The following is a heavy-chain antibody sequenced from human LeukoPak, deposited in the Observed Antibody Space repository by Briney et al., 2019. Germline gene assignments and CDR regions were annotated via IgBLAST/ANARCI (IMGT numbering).Heavy chain of an antibody. V-gene: IGHV1-69*13. J-gene: IGHJ4*02. Sequence: ASVKVSCKASGGTFNSYAISWVRQAPGQGLEWMGGIIPIFGTANYAQKFQGRVTITADESTSTAYMELSSLRSEDTAVYYCARSEVRYDYVWGSYRPDYWGQGTLVTVSS. CDR1: GGTFNSYA. CDR3: ARSEVRYDYVWGSYRPDY. CDR2: IIPIFGTA. D-gene: IGHD3-16*02.